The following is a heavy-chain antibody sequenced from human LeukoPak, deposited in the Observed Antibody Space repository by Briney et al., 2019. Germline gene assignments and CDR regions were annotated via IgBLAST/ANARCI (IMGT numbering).Heavy chain of an antibody. J-gene: IGHJ3*02. CDR3: ARCLKEYERWDATDI. V-gene: IGHV3-23*01. CDR2: ISGSGGST. D-gene: IGHD1-26*01. CDR1: GFIFRRYA. Sequence: GGSLPVSCAASGFIFRRYAMRGVRQAPGQRLEGVSTISGSGGSTSFADSVKGRFTISRDNSKNTLYLQMSRLRAEDTALYYCARCLKEYERWDATDIWGQGTMVIGSS.